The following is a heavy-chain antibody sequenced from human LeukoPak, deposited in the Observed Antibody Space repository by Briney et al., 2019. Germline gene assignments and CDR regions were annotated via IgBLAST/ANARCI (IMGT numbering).Heavy chain of an antibody. CDR1: GFTFSRTW. CDR2: INGDGSEE. CDR3: ARDPDSDNAWGWFDS. J-gene: IGHJ5*01. D-gene: IGHD3-16*01. Sequence: GGSLRLSCAASGFTFSRTWMSWVRQSPGKGLEWVANINGDGSEEYYVDSVKGRFTISRANARSSLHLQMNSLRAEDTAVYYCARDPDSDNAWGWFDSWGQGTVVTVSS. V-gene: IGHV3-7*01.